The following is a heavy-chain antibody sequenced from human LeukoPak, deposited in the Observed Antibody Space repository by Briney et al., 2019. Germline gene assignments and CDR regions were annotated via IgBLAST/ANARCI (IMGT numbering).Heavy chain of an antibody. J-gene: IGHJ3*02. D-gene: IGHD4-17*01. CDR1: GFTFSSYS. CDR3: ARDLYGDYGVPFDAFDI. CDR2: ISSSSSTI. V-gene: IGHV3-48*01. Sequence: GGSLRLSCAASGFTFSSYSMNWVRQAPGKGLEWVSYISSSSSTIYYADSVKGRFTISRDNAKSSLYLQMNSLRAEDTAVYYCARDLYGDYGVPFDAFDIWGQGTMVTVSS.